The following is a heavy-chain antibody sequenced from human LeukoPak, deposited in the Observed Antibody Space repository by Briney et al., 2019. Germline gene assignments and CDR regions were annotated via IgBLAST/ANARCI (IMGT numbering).Heavy chain of an antibody. CDR1: GGSISSYY. J-gene: IGHJ3*02. Sequence: SETLSLTCTVSGGSISSYYWSWIRQPPGKGLEWIGYIYYSGSTNYNPSLKSRVTISVDTSKNQFSLKLSSVTAADTAVYYCARQHYYGSGSRYAFDIWGQGAMVTVSS. CDR3: ARQHYYGSGSRYAFDI. D-gene: IGHD3-10*01. V-gene: IGHV4-59*08. CDR2: IYYSGST.